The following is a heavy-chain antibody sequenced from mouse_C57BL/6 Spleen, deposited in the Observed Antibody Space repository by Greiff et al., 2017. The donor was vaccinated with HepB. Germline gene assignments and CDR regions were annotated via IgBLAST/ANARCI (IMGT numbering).Heavy chain of an antibody. J-gene: IGHJ3*01. CDR2: INPYNGGT. CDR3: ARSEQLRLRGAWFAY. Sequence: VQLQQSGPVLVKPGASVKMSCKASGYTFTDYYMNWVKQSHGKSLEWIGVINPYNGGTSYNQKFKGKATLTVDKSSSTAYMELNSLTSEDSAVYYCARSEQLRLRGAWFAYWGQGTLVTASA. D-gene: IGHD3-2*02. CDR1: GYTFTDYY. V-gene: IGHV1-19*01.